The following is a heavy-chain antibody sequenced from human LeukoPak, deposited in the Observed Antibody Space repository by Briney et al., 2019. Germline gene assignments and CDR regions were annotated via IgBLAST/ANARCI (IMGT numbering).Heavy chain of an antibody. V-gene: IGHV3-23*01. CDR3: ANTHCDSSPIVWNF. J-gene: IGHJ4*02. CDR2: LSDAGVRI. Sequence: GGSLRLTCIASGFTFRNYGMSWVRQAPGKGLEWVSGLSDAGVRIFYSDSVKGRFTISRDNSKNTLYLQMDSLRAEDTAVYYCANTHCDSSPIVWNFWGQGTLVTVSS. CDR1: GFTFRNYG. D-gene: IGHD6-6*01.